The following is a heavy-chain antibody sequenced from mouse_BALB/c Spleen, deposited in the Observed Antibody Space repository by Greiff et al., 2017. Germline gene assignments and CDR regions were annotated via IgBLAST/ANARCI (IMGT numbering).Heavy chain of an antibody. Sequence: VKLMESGPDLVAPSQSLSITCTVSGFSLTSYGVHWVRQPPGKGLEWLVVIWSDGSTTYNSALKSRLSISKDNSKSQVFLKMNSLQTDDTAMYYCARYGNYDYYAMDYWGQGTSVTVSS. CDR3: ARYGNYDYYAMDY. CDR2: IWSDGST. J-gene: IGHJ4*01. D-gene: IGHD2-1*01. CDR1: GFSLTSYG. V-gene: IGHV2-6-2*01.